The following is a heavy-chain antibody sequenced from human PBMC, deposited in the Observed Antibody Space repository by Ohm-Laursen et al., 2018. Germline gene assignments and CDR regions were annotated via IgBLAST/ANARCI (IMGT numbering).Heavy chain of an antibody. CDR2: IYSGGAT. CDR3: AKEGYCTRTRCYFEGHAFDI. J-gene: IGHJ3*02. Sequence: SLRLSCTAFGFTVSSNYMSWFRQAPGKGLEWVSLIYSGGATYYTDSVRGRFTISRDNSKNTLYLQMNSLRVEDTALYYCAKEGYCTRTRCYFEGHAFDIWGQGTMVTVSS. V-gene: IGHV3-53*01. D-gene: IGHD2-2*01. CDR1: GFTVSSNY.